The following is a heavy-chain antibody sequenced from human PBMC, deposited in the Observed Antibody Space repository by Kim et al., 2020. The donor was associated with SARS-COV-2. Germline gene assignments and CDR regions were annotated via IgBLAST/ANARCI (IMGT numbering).Heavy chain of an antibody. J-gene: IGHJ4*02. V-gene: IGHV4-30-2*01. CDR3: ARAYYYGSGSYYDFDY. D-gene: IGHD3-10*01. Sequence: SETLSLTCAVSGGSISSGGYSWSWIRQPPGKGLEWIGYIYHSGSTYYNPSLKSRVTISVDRSKNQFSLKLSSVTAAVTAVYYCARAYYYGSGSYYDFDYWGQGTLVTVSS. CDR2: IYHSGST. CDR1: GGSISSGGYS.